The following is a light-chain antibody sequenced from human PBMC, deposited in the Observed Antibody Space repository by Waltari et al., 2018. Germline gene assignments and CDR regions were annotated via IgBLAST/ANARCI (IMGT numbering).Light chain of an antibody. CDR2: FGS. Sequence: EIVMTQSPVTMSVSPGEGVTLSCTGSDSVGTDVAWYRHKPSQPPRLLIYFGSTRATGGPARISGSGSGTDFSLTISSLESEDFAFYYCQQSRQWPRRTFGQGTKLE. J-gene: IGKJ2*01. CDR3: QQSRQWPRRT. CDR1: DSVGTD. V-gene: IGKV3D-15*01.